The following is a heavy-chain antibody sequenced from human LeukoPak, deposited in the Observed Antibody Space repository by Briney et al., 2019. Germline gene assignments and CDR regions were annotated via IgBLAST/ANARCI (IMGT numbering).Heavy chain of an antibody. D-gene: IGHD5-12*01. V-gene: IGHV4-59*12. CDR2: ISYGGNT. CDR3: ARAPVATPSEFDY. CDR1: GGSISSYY. J-gene: IGHJ4*02. Sequence: SETLSLTCTVSGGSISSYYWSWIRQPPGKGLEWIGYISYGGNTYYNPSLKSRVAISADTPKNQFSLKLSSTTAADTAVYYCARAPVATPSEFDYWGQGTLVTVSS.